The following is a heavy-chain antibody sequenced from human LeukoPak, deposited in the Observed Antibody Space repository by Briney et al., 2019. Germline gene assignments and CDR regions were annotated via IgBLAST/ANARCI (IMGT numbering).Heavy chain of an antibody. CDR2: IYYSGST. D-gene: IGHD3-22*01. J-gene: IGHJ4*02. CDR3: ARDGYYYDSSGYKY. CDR1: GGSISSSSYY. Sequence: SETLSLTCTGSGGSISSSSYYWGWIRQPPGKGLEWVGSIYYSGSTYYNPSLKSRVTISVDTSKNQLSLKLSSVTAADTAVYYCARDGYYYDSSGYKYWGQGTLVTVSS. V-gene: IGHV4-39*07.